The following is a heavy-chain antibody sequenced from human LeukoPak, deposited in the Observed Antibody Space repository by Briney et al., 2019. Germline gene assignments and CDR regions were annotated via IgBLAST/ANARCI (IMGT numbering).Heavy chain of an antibody. CDR1: GGSISSSSYY. J-gene: IGHJ6*03. CDR2: LYYTGST. V-gene: IGHV4-39*01. D-gene: IGHD4-23*01. CDR3: ARLHYGGNDGHHYYYMDV. Sequence: SETLSLTCTVSGGSISSSSYYWGWIRQPPGKGLEWMGSLYYTGSTYYHPSLKSRVTISVDTSKTQFSLKLSSVTSALTAVYYCARLHYGGNDGHHYYYMDVWGKGTTVTISS.